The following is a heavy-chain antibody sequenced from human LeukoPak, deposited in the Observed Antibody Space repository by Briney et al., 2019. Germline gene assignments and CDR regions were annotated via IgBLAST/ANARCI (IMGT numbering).Heavy chain of an antibody. CDR3: ARSGDGYNYGDY. D-gene: IGHD5-24*01. CDR1: GGSFSGYY. V-gene: IGHV4-34*01. CDR2: INHSGST. J-gene: IGHJ4*02. Sequence: SETLSLTCAVYGGSFSGYYWSWIRQPLGKGLEWIGEINHSGSTNYNPSLKSRVTISVDTSKNQFSLKLSSVTAADTAVYYCARSGDGYNYGDYWGQGTLVTVSS.